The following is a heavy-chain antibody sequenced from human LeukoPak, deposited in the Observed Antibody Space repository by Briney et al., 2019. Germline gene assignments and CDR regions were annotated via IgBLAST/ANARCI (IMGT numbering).Heavy chain of an antibody. Sequence: AGSLRLSCAASGFTVSSNYMSWVRQAPGKGLEWVSVIYSGGSTYYADSVKGRFTISRHNSKNTLYLQMNSLRAEDTAVYYCARTLTAPSAAFDTWGQGTMVTVSS. V-gene: IGHV3-53*04. J-gene: IGHJ3*02. D-gene: IGHD2-21*02. CDR3: ARTLTAPSAAFDT. CDR2: IYSGGST. CDR1: GFTVSSNY.